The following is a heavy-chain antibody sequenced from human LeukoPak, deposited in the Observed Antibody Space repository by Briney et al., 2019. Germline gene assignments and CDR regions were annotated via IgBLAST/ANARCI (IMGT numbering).Heavy chain of an antibody. V-gene: IGHV4-34*01. CDR1: GGSFSGYY. CDR2: INHSGST. Sequence: PSETLSLTCAVYGGSFSGYYWSWIRQPPGKGLEWIGEINHSGSTNYNPSLKSRVTISVDTSKNQFSLKLSSVTAADTAVYYCARHSEIQLWFTIDYWGQGTLVTVSS. CDR3: ARHSEIQLWFTIDY. D-gene: IGHD5-18*01. J-gene: IGHJ4*02.